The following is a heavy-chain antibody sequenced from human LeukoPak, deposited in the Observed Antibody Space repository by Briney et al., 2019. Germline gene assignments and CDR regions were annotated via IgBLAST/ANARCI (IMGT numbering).Heavy chain of an antibody. V-gene: IGHV4-39*01. CDR3: ARRVPGRSGNWFDP. J-gene: IGHJ5*02. CDR1: GGSISNNDYF. D-gene: IGHD2-2*01. CDR2: MNYGGST. Sequence: PSETLSLTCTVSGGSISNNDYFWGWIRQPSGKGLEWIGSMNYGGSTHDNPSLKSRVTISVDTSKNQVPLKLSSVTAADTAVYYCARRVPGRSGNWFDPWGQGTLVTVSS.